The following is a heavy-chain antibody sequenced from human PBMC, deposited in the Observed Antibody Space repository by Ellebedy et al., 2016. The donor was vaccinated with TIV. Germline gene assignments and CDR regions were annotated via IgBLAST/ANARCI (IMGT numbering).Heavy chain of an antibody. CDR3: VSSVSVDAFDL. CDR2: LYYTGST. J-gene: IGHJ3*01. V-gene: IGHV4-59*01. D-gene: IGHD3-10*01. Sequence: SETLSLTCAVSGDSLSDNYWTWIRQPPGKGLEWIGYLYYTGSTNYNPSLKSRVTISVNTPRNQFSLKLNSVTAADTAVYYCVSSVSVDAFDLWGQGTMVTVSS. CDR1: GDSLSDNY.